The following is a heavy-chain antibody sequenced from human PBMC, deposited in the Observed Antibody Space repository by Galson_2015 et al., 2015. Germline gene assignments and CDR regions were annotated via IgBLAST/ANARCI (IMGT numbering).Heavy chain of an antibody. V-gene: IGHV1-69*13. CDR3: ARGLVGGRGVITDYYGMDV. CDR1: GGTFSSYA. J-gene: IGHJ6*02. D-gene: IGHD3-10*01. CDR2: IIPIFGTA. Sequence: SVKVSCKASGGTFSSYAISWVRQAPGQGLEWMGGIIPIFGTANYAQKFQGRVTITADESTSTAYMELSSLRSEDTAVYYCARGLVGGRGVITDYYGMDVWGQGTTVTVSS.